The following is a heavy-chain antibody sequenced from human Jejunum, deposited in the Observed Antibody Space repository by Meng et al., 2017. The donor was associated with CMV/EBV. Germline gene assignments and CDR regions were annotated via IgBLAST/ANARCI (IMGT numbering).Heavy chain of an antibody. CDR3: ARAIDYGDPNWFDT. V-gene: IGHV3-21*01. CDR1: GFTFTSYS. J-gene: IGHJ5*02. CDR2: ISGSSTYI. D-gene: IGHD4-17*01. Sequence: SGFTFTSYSITWVRQAPGKGLEWLSYISGSSTYIYHADSVKGCFTISRDNAKNSVYLQMNGLRAEDAAVYYCARAIDYGDPNWFDTWGQGTLVTVSS.